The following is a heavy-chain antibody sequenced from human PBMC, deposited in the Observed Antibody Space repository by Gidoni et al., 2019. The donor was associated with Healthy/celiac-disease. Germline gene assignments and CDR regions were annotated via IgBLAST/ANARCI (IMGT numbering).Heavy chain of an antibody. D-gene: IGHD3-22*01. V-gene: IGHV3-30*03. J-gene: IGHJ4*02. CDR1: GFTFSSYG. CDR3: APQEEYYYDSSGYFFDY. Sequence: QVQLVESGGGVVQPGRSLRLSCAASGFTFSSYGMHWVRQAPGKGLEWVAVISYDGSNKYYADSVKGRFTISRDNSKNTLYLQMNSLRAEDTAVYYCAPQEEYYYDSSGYFFDYWGQGTLVTVSS. CDR2: ISYDGSNK.